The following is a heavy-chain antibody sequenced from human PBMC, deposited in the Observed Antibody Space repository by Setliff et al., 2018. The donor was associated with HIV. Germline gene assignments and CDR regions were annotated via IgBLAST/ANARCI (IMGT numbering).Heavy chain of an antibody. Sequence: LRLSCAASGFTFDDYAMHWVRQAPGKGLEWVSSINWISEKNYVDSLKGRFTISRDTAKNSLYLQMNSLRAEDTAVYYCAKDGNWGQGTLVTVSS. J-gene: IGHJ4*02. CDR1: GFTFDDYA. V-gene: IGHV3-9*01. CDR3: AKDGN. CDR2: INWISEK.